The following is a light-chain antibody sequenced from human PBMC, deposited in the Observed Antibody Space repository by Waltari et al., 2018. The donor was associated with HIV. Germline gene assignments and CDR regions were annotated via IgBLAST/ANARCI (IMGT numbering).Light chain of an antibody. Sequence: QSVLTQPPSVSAAPGQTVTISCSGSRSNIGNHDVSWYQQLPGTAPKLLIYGNNKRPSGVSNRFSGSKSGNTASLTISGLQAEDEADYYCCSYAGSSTFVVFGGGTKLTVL. J-gene: IGLJ2*01. CDR2: GNN. V-gene: IGLV1-51*01. CDR3: CSYAGSSTFVV. CDR1: RSNIGNHD.